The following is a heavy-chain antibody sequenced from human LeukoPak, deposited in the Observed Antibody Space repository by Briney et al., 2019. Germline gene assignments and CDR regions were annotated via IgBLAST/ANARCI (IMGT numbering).Heavy chain of an antibody. J-gene: IGHJ4*02. CDR1: GFTFSSYW. CDR2: IKQDGSEK. CDR3: ARASWGYPFDY. D-gene: IGHD5-12*01. Sequence: GGSLRLSCAASGFTFSSYWMTWVRQAPGKGPEWVATIKQDGSEKRYVDSVKGRFAISRDNAKNSLYLQMNRLRAEDTAVYYCARASWGYPFDYWGQGTLVTVSS. V-gene: IGHV3-7*01.